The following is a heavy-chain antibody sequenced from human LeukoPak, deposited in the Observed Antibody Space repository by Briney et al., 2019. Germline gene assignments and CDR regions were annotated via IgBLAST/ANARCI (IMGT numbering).Heavy chain of an antibody. CDR2: ISGSGGST. J-gene: IGHJ4*02. V-gene: IGHV3-23*01. Sequence: GGSLRLSCAASGFTFSSYAMSWVRQAPGKGLEWVSAISGSGGSTYYADSVKGRFTISRDNSKNTLYLQMNRLRAEDTAVYYCAKGWHYYGSSGYHFDYWGQGTLVTVSS. CDR3: AKGWHYYGSSGYHFDY. D-gene: IGHD3-22*01. CDR1: GFTFSSYA.